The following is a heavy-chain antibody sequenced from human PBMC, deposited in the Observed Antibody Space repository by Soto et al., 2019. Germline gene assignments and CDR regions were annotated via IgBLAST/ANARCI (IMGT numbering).Heavy chain of an antibody. CDR3: ARGPTIFGGGVDAFDI. D-gene: IGHD3-3*01. V-gene: IGHV3-23*01. CDR1: GFTLSSYA. J-gene: IGHJ3*02. Sequence: EVQLLESGGGLVQPGGSLRLSCAASGFTLSSYALSWVRQAPGKGLEWVSGISGSGDFTFYADSVKGRFTISRDNSKNTLYLQMNSLRVEDTAVYYCARGPTIFGGGVDAFDIWGQGTMVTVSS. CDR2: ISGSGDFT.